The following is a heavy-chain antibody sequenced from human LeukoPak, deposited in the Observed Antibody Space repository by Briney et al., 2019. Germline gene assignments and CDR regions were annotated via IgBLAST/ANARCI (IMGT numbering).Heavy chain of an antibody. J-gene: IGHJ3*02. CDR3: ARDKYGGNSNAFDI. V-gene: IGHV4-39*02. CDR2: IYYRKNT. D-gene: IGHD4-23*01. CDR1: GGSISSSSAY. Sequence: SSETLSLTCTVSGGSISSSSAYWGWIRQPPGKGLEWIGSIYYRKNTYYNPSLKSRVTISADTSKNQFSLTLGSVSATDTAVYYCARDKYGGNSNAFDIWGQGTLVSVSS.